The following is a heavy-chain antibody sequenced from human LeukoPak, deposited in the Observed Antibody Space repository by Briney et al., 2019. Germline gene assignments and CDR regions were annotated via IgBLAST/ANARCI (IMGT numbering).Heavy chain of an antibody. CDR1: GFTFSSYS. CDR3: ARDRGIAVAGYGMDV. CDR2: IGSSSSTI. V-gene: IGHV3-48*04. Sequence: GGSLRLSCAASGFTFSSYSMNWVRQAPGKGLEWVSYIGSSSSTIYYADSVKGRFTISRDNAKNSLYLQMNSLRAEDTAVYYCARDRGIAVAGYGMDVWGQGTTVTVSS. J-gene: IGHJ6*02. D-gene: IGHD6-19*01.